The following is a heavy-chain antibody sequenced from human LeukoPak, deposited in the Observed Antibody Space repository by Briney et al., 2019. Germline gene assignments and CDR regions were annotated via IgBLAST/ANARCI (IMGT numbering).Heavy chain of an antibody. Sequence: GGSLRLSCVASGFTFSNSAMSWVRQAPGKGLEWVSAISGSGGSTYYADSVKGRFTISRDNSKNTLSLQMNSLRAEDTAIYYCAKTSSTSCYSCVFDYWGQGTLVTVSS. CDR1: GFTFSNSA. V-gene: IGHV3-23*01. CDR2: ISGSGGST. J-gene: IGHJ4*02. D-gene: IGHD2-2*01. CDR3: AKTSSTSCYSCVFDY.